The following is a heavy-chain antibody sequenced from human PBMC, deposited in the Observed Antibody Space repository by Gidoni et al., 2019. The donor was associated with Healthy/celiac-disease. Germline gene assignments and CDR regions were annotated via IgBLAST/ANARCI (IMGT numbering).Heavy chain of an antibody. Sequence: QVQLQESGPGLVKPSETLSLTCTVSGGSISSYYWSWIRQPPGKGLEWIGYIYYSGSTNYNPSLKSRVTISVDTSKNQFSLKLSSVTAADTAVYYCATGYSSGWYSDYGMDVWGQGTTVTVSS. V-gene: IGHV4-59*08. J-gene: IGHJ6*02. D-gene: IGHD6-19*01. CDR3: ATGYSSGWYSDYGMDV. CDR1: GGSISSYY. CDR2: IYYSGST.